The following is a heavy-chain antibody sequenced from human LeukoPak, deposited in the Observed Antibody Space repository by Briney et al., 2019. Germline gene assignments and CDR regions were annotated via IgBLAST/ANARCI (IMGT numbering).Heavy chain of an antibody. CDR1: GFTFSSYG. CDR2: IRYDGNNI. CDR3: AKDAGSGYDYFSYYFDY. J-gene: IGHJ4*02. V-gene: IGHV3-30*02. Sequence: PGGSLRLSCAASGFTFSSYGMHWVRQAPGKGLEWVAFIRYDGNNIYYADSVKGRFTISRDNSKNSLYLQMNSLRAEDTAVYYCAKDAGSGYDYFSYYFDYWGQGTLVTVSS. D-gene: IGHD5-12*01.